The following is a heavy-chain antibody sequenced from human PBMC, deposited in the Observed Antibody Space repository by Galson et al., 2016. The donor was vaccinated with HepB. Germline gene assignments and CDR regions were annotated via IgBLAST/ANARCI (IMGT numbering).Heavy chain of an antibody. CDR2: INTDTDNT. CDR1: GYNFIDYA. J-gene: IGHJ3*02. CDR3: ARVGGSLGHRYEAFDM. D-gene: IGHD3-10*01. Sequence: SVKVSCKDSGYNFIDYAIHWVRLAPGQGLEWMGWINTDTDNTKYSQKFQGRVIFTRDTSASTASMELSRLTSEDTAVYYCARVGGSLGHRYEAFDMWGQGTLVTVSS. V-gene: IGHV1-3*04.